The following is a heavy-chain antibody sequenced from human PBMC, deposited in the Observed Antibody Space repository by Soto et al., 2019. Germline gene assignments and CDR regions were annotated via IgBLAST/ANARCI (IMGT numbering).Heavy chain of an antibody. V-gene: IGHV1-69*13. J-gene: IGHJ6*02. CDR3: ATTHYDFWSGYHPYYYYGMDV. CDR1: GGTFSSYA. D-gene: IGHD3-3*01. Sequence: GASVKVSCKASGGTFSSYAISWVRQAPGQGLEWMGGIIPIFGTANYAQKFQGRVTITADESTSTAYMELSSLRSEDTAVYYCATTHYDFWSGYHPYYYYGMDVWGQGTTVTVSS. CDR2: IIPIFGTA.